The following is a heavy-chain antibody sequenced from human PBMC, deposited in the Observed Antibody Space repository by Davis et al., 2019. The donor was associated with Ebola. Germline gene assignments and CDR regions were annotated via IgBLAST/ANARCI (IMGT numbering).Heavy chain of an antibody. V-gene: IGHV3-30*02. D-gene: IGHD4-17*01. CDR2: IRYAGIEK. CDR3: ARDTGSVTTLFYYYGMDV. CDR1: GFPFSTYG. J-gene: IGHJ6*02. Sequence: GESLKISCAASGFPFSTYGMHWVRQAPDKGLEWVAFIRYAGIEKYYADSVKGRFTISRDNSRNTLYLEMNGLRAEDTAVYYCARDTGSVTTLFYYYGMDVWGQGTTVTVSS.